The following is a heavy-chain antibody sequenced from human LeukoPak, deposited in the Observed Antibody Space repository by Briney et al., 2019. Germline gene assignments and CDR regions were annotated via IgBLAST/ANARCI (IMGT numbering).Heavy chain of an antibody. Sequence: KPSETLSLTCTVSGGSISSGGYYWSWIRQHPGKGLEWIGYIYYSGSTYYNPSLKSRVTISVDTSKNQFSLKLSSVTAADTAVYYCARDRSGYNDFDYWGQGTLVTVSS. D-gene: IGHD1-1*01. CDR1: GGSISSGGYY. J-gene: IGHJ4*02. CDR2: IYYSGST. CDR3: ARDRSGYNDFDY. V-gene: IGHV4-31*03.